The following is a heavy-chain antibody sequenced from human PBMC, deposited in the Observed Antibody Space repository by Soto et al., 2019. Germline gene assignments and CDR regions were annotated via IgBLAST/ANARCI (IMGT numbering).Heavy chain of an antibody. CDR3: ARLPTPFSSHGTFDI. D-gene: IGHD6-13*01. CDR2: ISSSSSYI. V-gene: IGHV3-21*01. J-gene: IGHJ3*02. CDR1: GLTFSSYS. Sequence: LRISCAASGLTFSSYSMNWVRQAPGKGLEWVSSISSSSSYIYYAGSVKGRFTISRDNAKNSLYLQTNSLRAEDTAVYYCARLPTPFSSHGTFDIWGQGTMVTVSS.